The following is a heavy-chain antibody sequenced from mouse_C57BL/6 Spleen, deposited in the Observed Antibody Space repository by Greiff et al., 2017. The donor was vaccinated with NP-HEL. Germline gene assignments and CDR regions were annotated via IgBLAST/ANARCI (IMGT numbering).Heavy chain of an antibody. V-gene: IGHV1-64*01. CDR2: IHPNRGST. CDR1: GYTFTSYW. J-gene: IGHJ1*03. Sequence: QVQLQQPGAELVKPGASVKLSCKASGYTFTSYWMHWVKQRPGQGLEWIGMIHPNRGSTNYNEKFKSKATMTVDKSSSTAYMQLSSLTSEDSAVYYWAPRRDYYGSSYGYFDVWGTGTTVTVSS. D-gene: IGHD1-1*01. CDR3: APRRDYYGSSYGYFDV.